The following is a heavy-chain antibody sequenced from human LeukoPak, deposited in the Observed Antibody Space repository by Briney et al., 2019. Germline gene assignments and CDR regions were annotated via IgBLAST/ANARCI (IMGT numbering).Heavy chain of an antibody. CDR1: GGSLRSSSYY. Sequence: SETLSLTCTVSGGSLRSSSYYWGWIRQPPGKGLEWLGSIYYSGSTYYNPSLKSRVTISVDTSKNQFSLKVTSVTAADTAVYYCARVFDSSGYPGYWGQGTLVTVS. CDR2: IYYSGST. V-gene: IGHV4-39*01. J-gene: IGHJ4*02. CDR3: ARVFDSSGYPGY. D-gene: IGHD3-22*01.